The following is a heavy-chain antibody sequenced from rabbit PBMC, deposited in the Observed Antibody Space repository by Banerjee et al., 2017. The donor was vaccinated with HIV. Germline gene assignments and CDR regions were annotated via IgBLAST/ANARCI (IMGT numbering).Heavy chain of an antibody. CDR2: IYAGSSGST. D-gene: IGHD6-1*01. CDR3: ARGTYGYAGYAPNL. Sequence: QSLEESGGDLVKPGASLTLTCTASGFSFSSSYYMCWVRQAPGKGLEWIGCIYAGSSGSTYYASWAKGRFTISKTSSTTVTLQMTSLTAADTATYFCARGTYGYAGYAPNLWGQGTLVTVS. CDR1: GFSFSSSYY. V-gene: IGHV1S40*01. J-gene: IGHJ4*01.